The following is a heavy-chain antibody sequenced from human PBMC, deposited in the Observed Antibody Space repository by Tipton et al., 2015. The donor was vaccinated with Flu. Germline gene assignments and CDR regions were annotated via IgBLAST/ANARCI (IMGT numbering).Heavy chain of an antibody. CDR1: GGSIGSFY. Sequence: GLVKPSETLSLTCTVSGGSIGSFYWNWIRQPPGKGLEWIGYIYNNAYTKYNPSLKSRVTISVDTSKKQFSLQLRSVTAADTAVYYCARGGDWSLYLAFDYWGQGTLVIVSS. CDR3: ARGGDWSLYLAFDY. J-gene: IGHJ4*02. V-gene: IGHV4-4*09. CDR2: IYNNAYT. D-gene: IGHD3/OR15-3a*01.